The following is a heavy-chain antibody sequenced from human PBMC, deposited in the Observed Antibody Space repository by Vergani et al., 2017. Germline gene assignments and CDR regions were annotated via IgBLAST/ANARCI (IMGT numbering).Heavy chain of an antibody. Sequence: QVQLQESGTGLVKPSQTLSLTCTVSGGSINSHNYYWSWIRQPAGKGLEWIGRIHTSGSTNYNPSLKSRVTMSEDTSKNQFSLNLTSVTAADTAVYFCARGSCLGGSCYKPRFDYWGQGILVTVSS. D-gene: IGHD2-15*01. J-gene: IGHJ4*02. V-gene: IGHV4-61*02. CDR1: GGSINSHNYY. CDR3: ARGSCLGGSCYKPRFDY. CDR2: IHTSGST.